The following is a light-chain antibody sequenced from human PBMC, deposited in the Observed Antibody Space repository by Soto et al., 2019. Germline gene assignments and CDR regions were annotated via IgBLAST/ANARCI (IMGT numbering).Light chain of an antibody. CDR3: QQYTNSPWT. CDR2: DVS. Sequence: DIQMTQSPPTLSASVGDRVTITCRASQSISSWLAWYQQRPGKAPNLLIYDVSSLESGVPSRFSGSGSGTEFTLTISSLQPDDFATYYCQQYTNSPWTFGQGTKVEIK. J-gene: IGKJ1*01. V-gene: IGKV1-5*01. CDR1: QSISSW.